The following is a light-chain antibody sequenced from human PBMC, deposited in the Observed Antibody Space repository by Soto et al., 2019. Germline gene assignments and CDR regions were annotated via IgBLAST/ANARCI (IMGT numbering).Light chain of an antibody. J-gene: IGLJ1*01. CDR3: SSYAGSNNLYL. CDR2: EVR. CDR1: NTDVGGYNY. V-gene: IGLV2-14*01. Sequence: QSVLTQPASVSGSPGQSITVSCTGTNTDVGGYNYVSWYQHRPGKAPRLMIYEVRNRLSGVSNRFSGSKSGNTASLTISGLQSEDEADYYCSSYAGSNNLYLFGTGIKVTVL.